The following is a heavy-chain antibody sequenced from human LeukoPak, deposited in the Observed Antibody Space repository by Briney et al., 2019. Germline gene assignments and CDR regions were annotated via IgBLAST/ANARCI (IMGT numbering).Heavy chain of an antibody. J-gene: IGHJ3*02. CDR3: ASEGYGGNSDAFDS. CDR1: GFTFSSAW. V-gene: IGHV3-7*01. CDR2: VNQDGSGK. Sequence: GGSLRLSCAASGFTFSSAWMSWVRQAPGKGLEWVANVNQDGSGKYYVDSVKGRFTISKDNAKNSLYLQMNSLRAEDTAVYYCASEGYGGNSDAFDSWGQGTMVTVSS. D-gene: IGHD4-23*01.